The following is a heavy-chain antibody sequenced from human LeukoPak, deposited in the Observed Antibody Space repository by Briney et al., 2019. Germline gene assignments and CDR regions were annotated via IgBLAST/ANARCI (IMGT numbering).Heavy chain of an antibody. J-gene: IGHJ2*01. CDR2: IIPIFGTA. D-gene: IGHD3-10*01. V-gene: IGHV1-69*01. Sequence: ASVKVSCKASGGTFSRYAISWVRQAPGQGLEWMGGIIPIFGTANYAQKFQGRVTITADESTSTAYMELSSLRSEDTAVYYCARDYYGSGSYSNFDLWGRGTLVTVSS. CDR3: ARDYYGSGSYSNFDL. CDR1: GGTFSRYA.